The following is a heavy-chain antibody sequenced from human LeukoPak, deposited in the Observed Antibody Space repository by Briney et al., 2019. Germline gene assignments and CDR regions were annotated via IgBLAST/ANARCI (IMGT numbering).Heavy chain of an antibody. CDR3: ARRYCSGTSCTLDS. CDR2: ISLSGSDK. J-gene: IGHJ4*02. CDR1: GFTLSSYE. Sequence: PGGSLRLSCAASGFTLSSYEVNWVRQAPGKGLEWVSYISLSGSDKYYADSVKGRFTVSRDNAGNSLFLQMNSLRAEDTAVYYCARRYCSGTSCTLDSWGQGTLVTVSS. D-gene: IGHD2-2*01. V-gene: IGHV3-48*03.